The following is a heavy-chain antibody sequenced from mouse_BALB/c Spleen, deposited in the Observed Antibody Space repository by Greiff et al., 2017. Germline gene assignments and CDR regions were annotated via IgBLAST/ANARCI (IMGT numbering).Heavy chain of an antibody. J-gene: IGHJ2*01. CDR3: ARLTVVAPYYFDY. Sequence: VQLQQSGAELVKPGASVKLSCTASGFNIKDTYMHWVKQRPEQGLEWIGRIDPANGNTKYDPKFQGKATITADTSSNTAYLQLSSLTSEDTAVYYCARLTVVAPYYFDYWGQGTTLTVSS. CDR2: IDPANGNT. D-gene: IGHD1-1*01. V-gene: IGHV14-3*02. CDR1: GFNIKDTY.